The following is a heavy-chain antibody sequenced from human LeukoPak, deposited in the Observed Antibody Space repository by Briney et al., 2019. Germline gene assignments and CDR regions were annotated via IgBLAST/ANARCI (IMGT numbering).Heavy chain of an antibody. J-gene: IGHJ6*02. CDR2: INWNGGST. V-gene: IGHV3-20*04. CDR1: GFTFDDYG. Sequence: GGSLRLSCAASGFTFDDYGMSWVRQVPGKGLEWVSGINWNGGSTGYADSVKGRFTISRDNAKNSLYLQMNSLRAEDTAVYYCARDKNYDFWTLSVSYYGMDVWGQGTTVTVSS. CDR3: ARDKNYDFWTLSVSYYGMDV. D-gene: IGHD3-3*01.